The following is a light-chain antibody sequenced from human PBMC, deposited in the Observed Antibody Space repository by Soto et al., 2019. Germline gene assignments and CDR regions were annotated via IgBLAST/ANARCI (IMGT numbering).Light chain of an antibody. CDR3: CSYAGSRTIYV. V-gene: IGLV2-23*01. CDR2: EGS. CDR1: SSDVGSYNL. J-gene: IGLJ1*01. Sequence: QSALTQPASVSGSPGQSITISCTGTSSDVGSYNLVSWYQHHPGKAPKLMIYEGSKRPSGVSSRFSGSKSGNTASLTISGLQAEDEADYYCCSYAGSRTIYVFGTGTKATVL.